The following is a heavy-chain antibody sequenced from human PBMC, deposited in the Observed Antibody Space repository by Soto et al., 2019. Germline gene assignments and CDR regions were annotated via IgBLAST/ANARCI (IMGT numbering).Heavy chain of an antibody. CDR1: GGSISGYY. D-gene: IGHD6-19*01. V-gene: IGHV4-4*07. CDR2: IYTSGST. Sequence: PSETLSLTCTVSGGSISGYYWSWIRQPAGKGLEWIGRIYTSGSTNYNTSLKSRVTMSVDTSKNHFSLKLTSVTAADTAIYYCARAPVTESSSGWHDYWGQGTLVTVS. J-gene: IGHJ4*02. CDR3: ARAPVTESSSGWHDY.